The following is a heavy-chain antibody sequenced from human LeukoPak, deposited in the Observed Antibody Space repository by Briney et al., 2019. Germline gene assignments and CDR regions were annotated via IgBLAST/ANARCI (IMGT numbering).Heavy chain of an antibody. CDR2: IYSGGST. CDR1: GFTVSSNY. J-gene: IGHJ4*02. D-gene: IGHD2-15*01. Sequence: GGSLRLSCAASGFTVSSNYMSWVRQAPGKRLEWVSVIYSGGSTYYADSVKGRFTISRDNSKNTLYLQMNSLRAEDTAVYYCAREGYCSGGSCEYWGQGTLVTVSS. V-gene: IGHV3-53*01. CDR3: AREGYCSGGSCEY.